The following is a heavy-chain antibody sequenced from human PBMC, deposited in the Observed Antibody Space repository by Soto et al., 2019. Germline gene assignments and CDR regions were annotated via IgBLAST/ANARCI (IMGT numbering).Heavy chain of an antibody. J-gene: IGHJ2*01. CDR3: TRDAESGWYFDP. Sequence: EVQLVESGGGSVQPGGSLRLSCTASGFTFRLSWMHWVRQAPGKGLVWVSRITRDGSGTDYADSVRGRFNIFRDNAKNSVYLKMNRLRAEDSGVYYCTRDAESGWYFDPWGRGTLVTVSS. D-gene: IGHD3-10*01. CDR2: ITRDGSGT. CDR1: GFTFRLSW. V-gene: IGHV3-74*01.